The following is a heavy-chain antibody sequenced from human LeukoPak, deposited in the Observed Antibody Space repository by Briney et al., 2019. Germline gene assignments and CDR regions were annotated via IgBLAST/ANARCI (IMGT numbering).Heavy chain of an antibody. CDR3: ARTIRDVSDYYYYYMDV. CDR2: IYYSGST. J-gene: IGHJ6*03. CDR1: GGSISSGDYY. D-gene: IGHD3-10*01. V-gene: IGHV4-30-4*08. Sequence: SETLSLTCTVSGGSISSGDYYWSWIRQPPGKGLEWIGYIYYSGSTYYNPSLKSRVTISVDTSKNQFSLKLSSVTAADTAVYYCARTIRDVSDYYYYYMDVWGKGTTVTVSS.